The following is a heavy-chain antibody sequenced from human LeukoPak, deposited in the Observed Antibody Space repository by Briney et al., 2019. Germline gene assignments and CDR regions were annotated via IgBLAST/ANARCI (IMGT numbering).Heavy chain of an antibody. CDR1: GFTFSSYA. Sequence: GSLRPSCAASGFTFSSYAMSLVRQAPGKGLGWVSAISGSGGSTYYADSVKGRFTISRDNSKNTLYLQMNSLRAEDRAVYCCAKGVVVVPAANKHSGYFDYWGQGTLVTVSS. CDR3: AKGVVVVPAANKHSGYFDY. CDR2: ISGSGGST. V-gene: IGHV3-23*01. J-gene: IGHJ4*02. D-gene: IGHD2-2*01.